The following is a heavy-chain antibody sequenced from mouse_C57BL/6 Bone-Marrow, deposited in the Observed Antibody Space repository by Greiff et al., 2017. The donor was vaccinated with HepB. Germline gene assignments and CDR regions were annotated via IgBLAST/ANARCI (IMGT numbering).Heavy chain of an antibody. CDR3: ARWNYGSSYVDWYFDV. D-gene: IGHD1-1*01. J-gene: IGHJ1*03. Sequence: QVQLQQPGAELVKPGASVKLSCKASGYTFTSYWMHWVKQRPGQGLEWIGMIHPNSGSTNYNEKFKSKATLTVDKSSSTAYMQLSSLTSEDSAVYYCARWNYGSSYVDWYFDVWGTGTTVTVSS. V-gene: IGHV1-64*01. CDR1: GYTFTSYW. CDR2: IHPNSGST.